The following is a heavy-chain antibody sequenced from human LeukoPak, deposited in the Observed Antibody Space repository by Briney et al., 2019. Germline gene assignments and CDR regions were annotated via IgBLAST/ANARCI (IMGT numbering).Heavy chain of an antibody. CDR3: ARVMKGAAAGYSPEYFQH. CDR2: IYSGGST. CDR1: GFTVSSNY. J-gene: IGHJ1*01. Sequence: GGSLRLSCAASGFTVSSNYMSWVRQAPGKGLEWVSVIYSGGSTYYADSVKGRFTISRDNSKNTLYLQMNSLRAEDTAVYYCARVMKGAAAGYSPEYFQHWGQGTLVTVSS. D-gene: IGHD6-13*01. V-gene: IGHV3-66*01.